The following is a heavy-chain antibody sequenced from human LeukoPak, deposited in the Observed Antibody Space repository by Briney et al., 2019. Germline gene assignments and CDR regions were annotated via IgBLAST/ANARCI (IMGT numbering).Heavy chain of an antibody. Sequence: VKVSCKASGGTFSSYAISWVRQAPGQGLEWMGGIIPIFGTANYAQKFQGRVTITADESTSTAYMELSSLRSEDTAVYYCTETSRYYYYYGMDVWGQGTTVTVSS. CDR2: IIPIFGTA. CDR1: GGTFSSYA. J-gene: IGHJ6*02. CDR3: TETSRYYYYYGMDV. V-gene: IGHV1-69*01.